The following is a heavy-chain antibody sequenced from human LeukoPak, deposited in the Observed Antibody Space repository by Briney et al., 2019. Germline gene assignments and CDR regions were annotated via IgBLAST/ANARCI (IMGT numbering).Heavy chain of an antibody. CDR3: ATQIMGYCSSTSCPRAFDI. V-gene: IGHV1-69*05. Sequence: GASVKVSCKASGGTFSSYAISWVRQAPGQGLEWMGGTIPIFGTANYAQKFQGRVTITTDESTSTAYMELSSLRSEDTAVYYCATQIMGYCSSTSCPRAFDIWGQGTMVTVSS. CDR2: TIPIFGTA. D-gene: IGHD2-2*01. CDR1: GGTFSSYA. J-gene: IGHJ3*02.